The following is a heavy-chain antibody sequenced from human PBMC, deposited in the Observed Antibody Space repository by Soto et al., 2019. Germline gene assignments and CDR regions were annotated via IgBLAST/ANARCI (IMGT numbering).Heavy chain of an antibody. J-gene: IGHJ6*02. CDR1: GYSFTSYW. D-gene: IGHD2-2*01. CDR3: ARQSVSGSPTAPGVYYYYGMDV. CDR2: IDPSDSYT. Sequence: PGASLKISCKGSGYSFTSYWISWVRQMPGKGLEWMGRIDPSDSYTNYSPSFQGHVTISADKSISTAYPQWSSLKASDTAMYYCARQSVSGSPTAPGVYYYYGMDVWGQGTTVTVSS. V-gene: IGHV5-10-1*01.